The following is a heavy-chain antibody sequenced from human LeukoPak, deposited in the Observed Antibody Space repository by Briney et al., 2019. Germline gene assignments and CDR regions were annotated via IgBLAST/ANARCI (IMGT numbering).Heavy chain of an antibody. CDR2: IKSKTDGGTT. J-gene: IGHJ6*03. D-gene: IGHD2-15*01. CDR1: GFTFSNAW. Sequence: PGGSLRLSCAASGFTFSNAWMSWVRQAPGKGLEWVGRIKSKTDGGTTDYAAPVKGRFTISRDDSKNTLYLQMNSLKTEDTAVYYCTTDRVSRAECSGGSCYHYYYYYYMDVWGKGTTVTVSS. CDR3: TTDRVSRAECSGGSCYHYYYYYYMDV. V-gene: IGHV3-15*01.